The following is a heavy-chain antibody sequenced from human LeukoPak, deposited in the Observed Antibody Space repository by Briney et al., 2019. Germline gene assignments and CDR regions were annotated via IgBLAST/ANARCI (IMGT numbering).Heavy chain of an antibody. J-gene: IGHJ6*03. CDR2: VQYDGSNE. Sequence: QAGGSLRLSCAASGFTFSSYGMHWVRQAPGKGLEWVAYVQYDGSNEQYAHSVKGRFRISRDSSKNTLYLQMDSLRADDTAVYYCARTRPTALTFGEFSHYMDVWGKGTTVTISS. CDR1: GFTFSSYG. CDR3: ARTRPTALTFGEFSHYMDV. D-gene: IGHD3-10*01. V-gene: IGHV3-30*02.